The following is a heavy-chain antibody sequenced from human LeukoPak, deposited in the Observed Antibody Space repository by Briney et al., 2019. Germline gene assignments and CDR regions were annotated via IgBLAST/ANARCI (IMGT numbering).Heavy chain of an antibody. J-gene: IGHJ4*02. Sequence: GESLKISCKGSGYSFSTYWIGWVRQMPGKGLEWMGIIYPGDSDTRYSPSFQGQVTISADKSISTSYLQWSSLKASDTAMYYCARRSGLDSSPYYFDYRGQGALVTDSS. D-gene: IGHD3/OR15-3a*01. CDR3: ARRSGLDSSPYYFDY. V-gene: IGHV5-51*01. CDR2: IYPGDSDT. CDR1: GYSFSTYW.